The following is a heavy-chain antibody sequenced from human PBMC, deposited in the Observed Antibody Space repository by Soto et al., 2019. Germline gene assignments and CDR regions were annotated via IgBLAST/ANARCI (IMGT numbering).Heavy chain of an antibody. CDR3: ARESRGYEDY. J-gene: IGHJ4*02. V-gene: IGHV1-18*01. D-gene: IGHD5-12*01. CDR1: GYTFSTYG. CDR2: TSGNNDKK. Sequence: QVQLVQSGAEVTKPGASVKVSCKASGYTFSTYGISWVRQDPGQGLEWMGWTSGNNDKKNYSQKFKCRVTMTTDTSTNTAYLELRSLSTDDTALYYCARESRGYEDYWGQGTLVIVSS.